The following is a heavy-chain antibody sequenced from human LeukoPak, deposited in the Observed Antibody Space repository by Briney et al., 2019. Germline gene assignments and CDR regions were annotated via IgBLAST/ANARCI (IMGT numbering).Heavy chain of an antibody. J-gene: IGHJ3*02. D-gene: IGHD3-10*01. V-gene: IGHV4-39*07. CDR1: GGSISSSSYY. CDR2: IYYSGST. CDR3: ARGIHGSDAFDI. Sequence: SETLSLTCTVSGGSISSSSYYWGWIRQPPGKGLEWIGSIYYSGSTYYNPSLKSRVTISVDTSKNQFSLKLSSVTAADTAVYYCARGIHGSDAFDIWGQGTMVTVSS.